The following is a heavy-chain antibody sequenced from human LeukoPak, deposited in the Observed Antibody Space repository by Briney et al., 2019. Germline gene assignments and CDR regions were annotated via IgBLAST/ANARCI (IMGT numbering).Heavy chain of an antibody. CDR1: GFTFSSYS. CDR2: ISSSSSTI. CDR3: ARVWLVSDFDY. D-gene: IGHD6-6*01. J-gene: IGHJ4*02. V-gene: IGHV3-48*04. Sequence: GGSLRLSCAASGFTFSSYSMNWVRQAPGKGLEWVSYISSSSSTIYYADSVKGRFTISRDNAKNSLYLQMNSLRAEDTAVYYCARVWLVSDFDYWGQGTLVTVSS.